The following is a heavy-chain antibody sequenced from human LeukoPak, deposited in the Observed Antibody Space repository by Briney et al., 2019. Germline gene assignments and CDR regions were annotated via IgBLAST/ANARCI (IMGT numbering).Heavy chain of an antibody. CDR2: ISYDGSNK. Sequence: PGRSLRLSCAASGFTFSSYGMHWVRQAPGKGLEWVAAISYDGSNKYYADSVKGRFTISRDNSKNTLYLQMNSLRAEDTAVYYCAKDVDHGVFDYWGQGTLVAVSS. CDR1: GFTFSSYG. V-gene: IGHV3-30*18. CDR3: AKDVDHGVFDY. J-gene: IGHJ4*02. D-gene: IGHD4-17*01.